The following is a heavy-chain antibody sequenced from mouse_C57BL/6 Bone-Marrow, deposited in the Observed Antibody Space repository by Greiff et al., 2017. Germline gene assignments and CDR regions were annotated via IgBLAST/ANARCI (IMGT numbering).Heavy chain of an antibody. CDR3: IIYYYGSSYWYFDV. J-gene: IGHJ1*03. V-gene: IGHV14-1*01. Sequence: VQLQQSGAELVRPGASVKLSCTASGFNIKDYYMHWVKPRPDQGLEWIGRIDPEDGDTESAPKFQGKATMTAAPSSNTAYLPLSSLPSEVTAVHYCIIYYYGSSYWYFDVWGTGTTVTVSS. D-gene: IGHD1-1*01. CDR1: GFNIKDYY. CDR2: IDPEDGDT.